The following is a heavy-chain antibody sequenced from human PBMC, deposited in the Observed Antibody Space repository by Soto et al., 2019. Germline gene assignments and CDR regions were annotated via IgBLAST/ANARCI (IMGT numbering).Heavy chain of an antibody. D-gene: IGHD3-3*01. V-gene: IGHV4-34*01. CDR3: ARRVTIFGRSGYYMDV. J-gene: IGHJ6*03. Sequence: SETLSLTCAVYGGSFSGYYWSWIRQPPGKGLEWIGEINHSGSTNYNPSLKSRVTISVDTSKNQFSLKLSSVTAADTAVYYCARRVTIFGRSGYYMDVWGKGTTVTVSS. CDR2: INHSGST. CDR1: GGSFSGYY.